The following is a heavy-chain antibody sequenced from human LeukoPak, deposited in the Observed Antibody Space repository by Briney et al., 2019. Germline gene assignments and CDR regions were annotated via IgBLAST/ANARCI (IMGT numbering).Heavy chain of an antibody. V-gene: IGHV4-59*01. D-gene: IGHD5-12*01. CDR2: IYYSGST. CDR1: GGSISSYY. CDR3: ARVDGRGYSGYDLLYFDY. Sequence: SETLSLTCIVSGGSISSYYWSWIRQPPGKGLEWIGYIYYSGSTNYNPSLKSRVTISVDTSKNQFSLKLSSVTAADTAVYYCARVDGRGYSGYDLLYFDYWGQGTLVTVSS. J-gene: IGHJ4*02.